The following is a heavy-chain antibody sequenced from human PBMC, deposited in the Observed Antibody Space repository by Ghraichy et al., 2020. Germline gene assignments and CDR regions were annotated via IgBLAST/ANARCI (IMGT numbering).Heavy chain of an antibody. V-gene: IGHV1-18*04. Sequence: ASVKVSCKSSGYTFTSYSFYWVRQAPGQGLEWVGRISAFNENTDYVEKLQGRLTLTTDTSMATGYMELRSLRSDDTAVYFCVIKDGNTGLEYWGQGTRVTVSS. CDR3: VIKDGNTGLEY. J-gene: IGHJ4*02. D-gene: IGHD5-24*01. CDR2: ISAFNENT. CDR1: GYTFTSYS.